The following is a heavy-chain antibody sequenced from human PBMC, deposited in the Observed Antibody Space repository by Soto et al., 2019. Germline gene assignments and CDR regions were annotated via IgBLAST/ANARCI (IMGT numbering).Heavy chain of an antibody. CDR3: ARVGTSSWYNYYYGMDV. D-gene: IGHD6-13*01. Sequence: SETLSLTCTVSGGSISSGGYYWSWIRQHPGKGLEWIGYIYYSGSTYYNPSLKSRVTISVDTSKNQFSLKLSSVTAADTAVYYCARVGTSSWYNYYYGMDVWGQGTTVTVSS. J-gene: IGHJ6*02. CDR2: IYYSGST. CDR1: GGSISSGGYY. V-gene: IGHV4-31*03.